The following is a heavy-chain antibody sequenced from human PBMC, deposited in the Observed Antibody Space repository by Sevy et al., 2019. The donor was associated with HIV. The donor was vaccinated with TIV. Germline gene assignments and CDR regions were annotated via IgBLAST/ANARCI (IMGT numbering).Heavy chain of an antibody. D-gene: IGHD6-6*01. CDR1: GFTFSTYT. CDR3: AKGLYSGSSFAY. CDR2: ISGSGDDT. V-gene: IGHV3-23*01. J-gene: IGHJ4*02. Sequence: GGSLRLSCAASGFTFSTYTMSWVRQAPGKGLEWVSAISGSGDDTYYAGSVKGRFTISRDNSKNTLYLQMNSLRAEDTAAYYCAKGLYSGSSFAYWGQGTLVTSSS.